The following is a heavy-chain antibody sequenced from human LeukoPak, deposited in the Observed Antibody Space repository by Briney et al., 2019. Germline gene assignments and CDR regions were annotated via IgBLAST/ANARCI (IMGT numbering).Heavy chain of an antibody. CDR2: MYHNGRT. J-gene: IGHJ3*02. Sequence: SETLSLTCTVSGASITSYDWSWIRQPPGKGLEWIGVMYHNGRTMYNPSLKSRVTISVDRSRKKVSLRLSSVTAADTAVYYCAREDIITNAFDIWGQGTMVTVSS. V-gene: IGHV4-59*01. CDR3: AREDIITNAFDI. CDR1: GASITSYD.